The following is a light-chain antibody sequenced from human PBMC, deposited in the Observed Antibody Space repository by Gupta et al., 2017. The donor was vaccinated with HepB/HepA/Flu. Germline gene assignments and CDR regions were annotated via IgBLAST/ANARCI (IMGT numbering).Light chain of an antibody. CDR1: QSISSY. CDR3: QQSYSTPWT. Sequence: DIQMTQFPSSLSASAGDRVTITCRASQSISSYLNWYQQKPGKAPKLLIYAASSLQSGVPSRFSGSGSGTDFTLTISSLQPEDFATYYCQQSYSTPWTFGQGTKVEIK. V-gene: IGKV1-39*01. J-gene: IGKJ1*01. CDR2: AAS.